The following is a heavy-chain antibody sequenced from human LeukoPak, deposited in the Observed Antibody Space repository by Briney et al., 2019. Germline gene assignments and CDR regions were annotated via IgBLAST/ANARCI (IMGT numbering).Heavy chain of an antibody. D-gene: IGHD1-1*01. CDR1: GYTFTSYY. CDR2: INPSGGST. Sequence: ASVKVSCKASGYTFTSYYMHWVRQAPGQGLEWMGIINPSGGSTSYAQKFQGRVTMTRDTSTSTVYMELSRLRSDDTAVYYCARTTGTTRSLFDYWGQGTLVTVSS. V-gene: IGHV1-46*01. CDR3: ARTTGTTRSLFDY. J-gene: IGHJ4*02.